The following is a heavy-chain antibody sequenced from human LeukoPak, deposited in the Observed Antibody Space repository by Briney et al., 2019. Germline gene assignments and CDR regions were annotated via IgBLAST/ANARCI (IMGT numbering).Heavy chain of an antibody. CDR2: ISYDGSNK. CDR3: GYDSSGYYYEDY. V-gene: IGHV3-30*03. Sequence: GGSLRLSRAASGFTFSSYGVHWVRQAPGKGLEWVAVISYDGSNKYYADSVKGRFTISRDNSKNTLYLQMNSLRAEDTAVYYCGYDSSGYYYEDYWGQGTLVTVSS. D-gene: IGHD3-22*01. J-gene: IGHJ4*02. CDR1: GFTFSSYG.